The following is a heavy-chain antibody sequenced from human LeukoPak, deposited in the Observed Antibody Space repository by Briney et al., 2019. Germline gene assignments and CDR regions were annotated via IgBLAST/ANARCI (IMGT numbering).Heavy chain of an antibody. CDR2: ISGSSTTI. CDR1: GFTFSSYS. Sequence: GGSLRLSCAASGFTFSSYSMNWVRQAPGKGLGRVSFISGSSTTIYYANSVKDRFTISRDNAKNFLYRQLNSLRAEDTAVYYCASPYCSGGTCYSSIAGPAHWGQGTLVTVSS. CDR3: ASPYCSGGTCYSSIAGPAH. D-gene: IGHD2-15*01. V-gene: IGHV3-48*01. J-gene: IGHJ4*02.